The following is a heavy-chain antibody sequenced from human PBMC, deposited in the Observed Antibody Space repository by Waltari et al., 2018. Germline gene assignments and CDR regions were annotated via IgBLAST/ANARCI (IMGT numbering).Heavy chain of an antibody. CDR3: ARDPYDYSAFDI. CDR1: GGSFSGYY. Sequence: QVQLQQWGAGLLKPSETLSLTCAVYGGSFSGYYWSWLRQPPGKGLEWIGEINHSGSTNYNQSLKSRVTISVDTAKNQFSLKQGAVTAADTAVYYCARDPYDYSAFDIWGQGTMVTVSS. D-gene: IGHD4-4*01. V-gene: IGHV4-34*01. CDR2: INHSGST. J-gene: IGHJ3*02.